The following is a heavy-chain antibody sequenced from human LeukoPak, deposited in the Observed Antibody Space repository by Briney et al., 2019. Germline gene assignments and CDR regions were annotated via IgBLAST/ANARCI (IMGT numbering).Heavy chain of an antibody. V-gene: IGHV3-30*19. D-gene: IGHD3-22*01. CDR2: IWYDGSNK. Sequence: GGSLRLSCAASGFTFSSYGMHWVRQAPGKGLEWVAVIWYDGSNKYYADSVKGRFTISRDNSKNTLYLQMNSLRAEDTAVYYCASTTMIVGPTAFDIWGQGTMVTVSS. CDR1: GFTFSSYG. CDR3: ASTTMIVGPTAFDI. J-gene: IGHJ3*02.